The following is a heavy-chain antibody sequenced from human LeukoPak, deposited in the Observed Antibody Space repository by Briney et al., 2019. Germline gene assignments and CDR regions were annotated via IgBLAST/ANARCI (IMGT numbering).Heavy chain of an antibody. D-gene: IGHD5-12*01. Sequence: SETLSLTCTVSGGSISNYYWSWIRQPPGKGLEWIGYIYYRGSTNYNPSLKSRVTISVDTSKNQFSLKLSSVTAADTAVYYCARVHSGYDFGNRKYYYFDYWGQGTLVTVSS. J-gene: IGHJ4*02. CDR3: ARVHSGYDFGNRKYYYFDY. V-gene: IGHV4-59*08. CDR1: GGSISNYY. CDR2: IYYRGST.